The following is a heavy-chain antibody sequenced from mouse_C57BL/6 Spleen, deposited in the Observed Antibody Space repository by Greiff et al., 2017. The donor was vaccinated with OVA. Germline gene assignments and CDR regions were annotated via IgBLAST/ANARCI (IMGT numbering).Heavy chain of an antibody. CDR1: GYSFTSYY. Sequence: QVQLQQSGPELVKPGASVKISCKASGYSFTSYYIHWVKQRPGQGLEWIGWIYPGSGNTKYNEKFKGKATLTADTSSSTAYMQLSSLTSEDSAVYYCAREDYYGSSYVYFDVWGTGTTVTVSS. CDR2: IYPGSGNT. J-gene: IGHJ1*03. CDR3: AREDYYGSSYVYFDV. D-gene: IGHD1-1*01. V-gene: IGHV1-66*01.